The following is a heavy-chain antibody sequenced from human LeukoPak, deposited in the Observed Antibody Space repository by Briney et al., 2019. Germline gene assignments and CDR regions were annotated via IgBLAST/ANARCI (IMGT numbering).Heavy chain of an antibody. D-gene: IGHD2-15*01. V-gene: IGHV3-48*01. Sequence: PGGSLRLSCAASGFSFSSYSMNWVRQAPGKGLEWVSYISSSSSTIYYADSVKGRFTISRDNAKNSLYLQMNSLRAEDTAVYYCARSSRRYCSGGSCYSGVLGYLDYWGQGTLVTVSS. J-gene: IGHJ4*02. CDR2: ISSSSSTI. CDR1: GFSFSSYS. CDR3: ARSSRRYCSGGSCYSGVLGYLDY.